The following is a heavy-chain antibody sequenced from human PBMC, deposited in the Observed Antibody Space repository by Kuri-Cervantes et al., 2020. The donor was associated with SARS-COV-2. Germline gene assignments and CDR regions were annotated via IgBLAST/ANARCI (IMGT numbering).Heavy chain of an antibody. Sequence: GESLKISCAVSGFTFSSYAMSWVRQAPGKGLEWVSAISGSGGSTYYADSVKGRFTISRDNSKNMVYLQMNSLRAEDTAIYYCAKDQYSSGWYPHYWGQGILVTVSS. V-gene: IGHV3-23*01. J-gene: IGHJ4*02. CDR2: ISGSGGST. CDR3: AKDQYSSGWYPHY. CDR1: GFTFSSYA. D-gene: IGHD6-19*01.